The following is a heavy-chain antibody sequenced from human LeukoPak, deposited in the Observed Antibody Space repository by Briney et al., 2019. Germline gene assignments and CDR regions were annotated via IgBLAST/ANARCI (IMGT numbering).Heavy chain of an antibody. J-gene: IGHJ6*02. V-gene: IGHV3-53*01. CDR3: ARGGNYYYAMDV. Sequence: GGSLRLSCAASGFTFRVYAMTWVRQAPGKGLEWVSVIYSAGTTYYADSVKGRFTISRDTSKNTLYLQINALRAEDTALYYCARGGNYYYAMDVWGQGTTVTVSS. CDR1: GFTFRVYA. CDR2: IYSAGTT.